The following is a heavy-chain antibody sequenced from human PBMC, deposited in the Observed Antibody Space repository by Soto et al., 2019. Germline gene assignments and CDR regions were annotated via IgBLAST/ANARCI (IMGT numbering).Heavy chain of an antibody. D-gene: IGHD2-15*01. J-gene: IGHJ6*02. V-gene: IGHV4-59*01. CDR1: GGSISSYY. CDR2: IYYSGST. Sequence: SETLSLTCTVSGGSISSYYWSWIRQPPGKGLEWIGYIYYSGSTNYNPSLKSRVTISVDTSKNQFSLKLSSVTAADTAVYYCARDQVVVAATSYYYYGMDVWGQGTTVTVSS. CDR3: ARDQVVVAATSYYYYGMDV.